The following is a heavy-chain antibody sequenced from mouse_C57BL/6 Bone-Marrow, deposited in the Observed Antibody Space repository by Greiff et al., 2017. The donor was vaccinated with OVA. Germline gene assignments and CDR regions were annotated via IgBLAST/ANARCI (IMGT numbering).Heavy chain of an antibody. CDR3: ARWAFTTVTPGAMDY. CDR1: GYAFTNYL. J-gene: IGHJ4*01. CDR2: INPGSGGT. D-gene: IGHD1-1*01. V-gene: IGHV1-54*01. Sequence: VQLQQSGAELVRPGTSVKVSCKASGYAFTNYLIEWVKQRPGQGLEWIGVINPGSGGTNYNEKFKGKATLTADKSSSTAYMQLSSLTSEDSAVYFCARWAFTTVTPGAMDYWGQGTSVTVSS.